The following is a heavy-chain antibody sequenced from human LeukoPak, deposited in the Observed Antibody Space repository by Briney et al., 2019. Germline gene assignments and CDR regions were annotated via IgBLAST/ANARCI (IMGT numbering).Heavy chain of an antibody. CDR3: ARVDHYDFWVFP. Sequence: SETLSLTCAVSGGSISSGGYSWSWIRQPPGKGLEWIGYISYSGNTYYNPSLKSRVTISVDTSKNQFSLKLSSVTAADTAVYYCARVDHYDFWVFPWGQGTLVTVSS. V-gene: IGHV4-30-4*07. D-gene: IGHD3-3*01. CDR1: GGSISSGGYS. CDR2: ISYSGNT. J-gene: IGHJ5*02.